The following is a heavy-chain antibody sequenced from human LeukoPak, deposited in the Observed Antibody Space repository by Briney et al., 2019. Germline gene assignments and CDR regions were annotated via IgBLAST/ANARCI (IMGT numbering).Heavy chain of an antibody. D-gene: IGHD6-13*01. V-gene: IGHV1-46*01. J-gene: IGHJ5*02. CDR3: ARGRVEQQLVRLLHWFDP. CDR2: SNPSGGST. CDR1: GYTFTSYY. Sequence: ASVKVSCKASGYTFTSYYMDWVRQAPGQWLEWMGMSNPSGGSTSYAQKFQGRVTMTRDTSTSTVYMELSSLRSEDTAVYYCARGRVEQQLVRLLHWFDPWGQGTPVTVSS.